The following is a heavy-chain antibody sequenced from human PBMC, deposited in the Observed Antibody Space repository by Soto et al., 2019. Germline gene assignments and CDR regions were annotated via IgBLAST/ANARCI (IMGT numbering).Heavy chain of an antibody. J-gene: IGHJ4*02. Sequence: SETLSLTCTVSGGSISSYYWSWIRQPPGKGLEWIGYIYYSGSTNYNPSLKSRVTISVDTSKNQFSLKLSSVTAADTAVYYCASIRALGAAAGGDYFDYWGQGTLVIVSS. CDR1: GGSISSYY. CDR2: IYYSGST. V-gene: IGHV4-59*01. D-gene: IGHD6-13*01. CDR3: ASIRALGAAAGGDYFDY.